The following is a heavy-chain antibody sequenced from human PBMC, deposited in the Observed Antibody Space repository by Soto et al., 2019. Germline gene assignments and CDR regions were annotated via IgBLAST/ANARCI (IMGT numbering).Heavy chain of an antibody. V-gene: IGHV1-69*01. CDR2: IIPIFGTA. CDR3: ARVGCSSTSCPVGYYYYGMGV. D-gene: IGHD2-2*01. Sequence: QVQLVQSGAEVKKPGSSVKVSCKASGGTFSSYAISWVRQAPGQGLEWMGGIIPIFGTANYAQKFQGRVTITADESTSTAYMELSSLRSEDTAVYYCARVGCSSTSCPVGYYYYGMGVWGQGTTVTVSS. CDR1: GGTFSSYA. J-gene: IGHJ6*02.